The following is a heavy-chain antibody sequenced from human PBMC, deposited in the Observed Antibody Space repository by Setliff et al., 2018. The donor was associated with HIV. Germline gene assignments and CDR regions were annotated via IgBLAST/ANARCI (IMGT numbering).Heavy chain of an antibody. CDR2: IYSSGST. CDR3: ASYDILTGYYGHYFDY. Sequence: KPSETLSLTCTVSGGSITSYYWNWIRQPAGKGLEWIGHIYSSGSTDYNPSLKSRVTISVDTSKNQFSLKLSSVTAADTAVYYCASYDILTGYYGHYFDYWGQGTLVTVSS. D-gene: IGHD3-9*01. V-gene: IGHV4-4*07. CDR1: GGSITSYY. J-gene: IGHJ4*02.